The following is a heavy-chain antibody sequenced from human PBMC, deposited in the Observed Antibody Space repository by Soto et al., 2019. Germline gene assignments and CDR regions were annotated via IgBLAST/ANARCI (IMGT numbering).Heavy chain of an antibody. CDR1: GGTYSSYA. D-gene: IGHD3-16*01. J-gene: IGHJ4*02. CDR3: AREYDGSFDY. CDR2: IIPIFGTA. Sequence: SLKVYCKSSGGTYSSYAISWVRQAPGQGLEWMGGIIPIFGTANYAQKFQGRVTITADESTSTAYMELSSLRSEDTAVYYCAREYDGSFDYWGQGTLVTV. V-gene: IGHV1-69*01.